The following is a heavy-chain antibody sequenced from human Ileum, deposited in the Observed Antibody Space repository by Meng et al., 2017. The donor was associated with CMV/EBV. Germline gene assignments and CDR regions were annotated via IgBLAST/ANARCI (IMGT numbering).Heavy chain of an antibody. CDR2: ISYSGTA. Sequence: QLQLKESGPGLMKPSETLSLTRTVSGGSISSSLYYWGWIRQPPGKGLEWIGTISYSGTAFYNLSLKSRVAISIDTSKFQFSLKLSSVTATDTAVYYCARDSTYPSGLDYWGQGTLVTVSS. CDR1: GGSISSSLYY. CDR3: ARDSTYPSGLDY. J-gene: IGHJ4*02. D-gene: IGHD3-10*01. V-gene: IGHV4-39*07.